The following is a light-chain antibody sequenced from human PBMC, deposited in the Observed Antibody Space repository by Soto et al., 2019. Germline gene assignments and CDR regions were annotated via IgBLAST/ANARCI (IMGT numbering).Light chain of an antibody. CDR1: SSDVGGYNY. Sequence: QSALTQPASVSGSPGQSITISCTGTSSDVGGYNYVSWYQQHPGKAPKLMIYDVSNRPSGVSNRFSGSKSGNTASLTISGLQAEDEADYYCSSYISSSILVFCGGTKLTVL. J-gene: IGLJ2*01. CDR2: DVS. CDR3: SSYISSSILV. V-gene: IGLV2-14*01.